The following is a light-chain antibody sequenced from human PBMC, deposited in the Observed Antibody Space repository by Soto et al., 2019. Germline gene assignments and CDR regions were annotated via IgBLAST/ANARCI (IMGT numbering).Light chain of an antibody. CDR1: QGINAG. CDR2: ETS. Sequence: AIQLTQSPSSLSASVGDRVTITCRASQGINAGVAWYQQKPGKSPKLLIYETSNLASGVSLRFSGTGYGTQFSLTIGGLQPEDFATYHCQQFSAHPLTFGGGTKVEIK. CDR3: QQFSAHPLT. J-gene: IGKJ4*01. V-gene: IGKV1-13*02.